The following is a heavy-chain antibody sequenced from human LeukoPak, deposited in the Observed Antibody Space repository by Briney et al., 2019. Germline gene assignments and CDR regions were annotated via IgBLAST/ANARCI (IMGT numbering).Heavy chain of an antibody. CDR2: VSADGTT. D-gene: IGHD2-15*01. Sequence: SETLSLTCSVSGDSVTSSYWNWIRQPPGKGLEWIGYVSADGTTNYSPSLRSRLIMSVDTAKNDISLILMSVTAADTAIYYCARLDCVLEGCYKHWGRGTLVTVAS. J-gene: IGHJ1*01. CDR3: ARLDCVLEGCYKH. CDR1: GDSVTSSY. V-gene: IGHV4-59*08.